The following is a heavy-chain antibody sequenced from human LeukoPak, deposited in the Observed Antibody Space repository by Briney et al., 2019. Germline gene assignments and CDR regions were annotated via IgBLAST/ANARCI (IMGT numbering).Heavy chain of an antibody. CDR2: ISAYNGNT. J-gene: IGHJ4*02. D-gene: IGHD6-13*01. Sequence: ASVKVSCKASGYTFTSYGISWVRQAPGQGLEWMGWISAYNGNTNYAQKLQGRVTMTTDTSTSTAYMELRSLRPDDTAVYYCARDNSAAGATSRGDPHGYWGQGTLVTVSS. CDR1: GYTFTSYG. V-gene: IGHV1-18*01. CDR3: ARDNSAAGATSRGDPHGY.